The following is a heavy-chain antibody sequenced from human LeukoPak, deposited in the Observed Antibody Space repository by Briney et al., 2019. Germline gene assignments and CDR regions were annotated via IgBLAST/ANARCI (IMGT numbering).Heavy chain of an antibody. D-gene: IGHD3-9*01. V-gene: IGHV3-53*01. J-gene: IGHJ4*02. CDR3: ARDPPRDILTGSPGSDY. CDR1: GFTFSSYA. CDR2: IYSGGST. Sequence: GGSLRLSFAASGFTFSSYAMSWVRQAPGKGLEWVSVIYSGGSTYYADSVKGRFTISRDNSKNTLYLQMNSLRAEDTAVYYCARDPPRDILTGSPGSDYWGQGTLVTVSS.